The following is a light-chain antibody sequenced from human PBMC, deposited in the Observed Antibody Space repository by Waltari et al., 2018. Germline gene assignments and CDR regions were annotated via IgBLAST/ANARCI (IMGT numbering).Light chain of an antibody. CDR2: VSS. V-gene: IGLV1-40*01. Sequence: QSVLTQPPSVSGAPGQRVTISCTGSSSNIGAGYDVHWYQNLPGTAPKLLIFVSSNRPSGVPDRSAGSRAGTSASLAITGLRAEDEADYYCQSYDSSLNGRVFGGGTKVTVL. J-gene: IGLJ3*02. CDR3: QSYDSSLNGRV. CDR1: SSNIGAGYD.